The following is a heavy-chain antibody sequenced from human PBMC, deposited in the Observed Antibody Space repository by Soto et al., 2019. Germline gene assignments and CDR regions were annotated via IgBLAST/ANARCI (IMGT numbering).Heavy chain of an antibody. CDR1: GFTFINYA. CDR2: ISSSSSYI. CDR3: ARDYILSTAGSFDI. D-gene: IGHD2-2*01. Sequence: GGSLRLSCEVSGFTFINYAMTWVRQPPGKGLEWVSSISSSSSYIYYADSVKGRFTISRDNAKNSLYLQMNSLRAEDTAVYYCARDYILSTAGSFDIWGQGTMVTVSS. J-gene: IGHJ3*02. V-gene: IGHV3-21*01.